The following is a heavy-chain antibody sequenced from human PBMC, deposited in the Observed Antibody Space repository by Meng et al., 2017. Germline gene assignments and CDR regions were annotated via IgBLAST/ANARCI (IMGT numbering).Heavy chain of an antibody. V-gene: IGHV3-23*01. D-gene: IGHD6-13*01. CDR2: ISGRGGST. CDR1: GFTFSSYA. CDR3: ASGGYSSSWYIGDD. J-gene: IGHJ4*02. Sequence: GESLKISCAASGFTFSSYAMSWVRQAPGKGLEWVAAISGRGGSTYYADSVKGRFTISRDNSKNTLYLQMNSLRAEDTAVYYCASGGYSSSWYIGDDWGQGTMVTVSS.